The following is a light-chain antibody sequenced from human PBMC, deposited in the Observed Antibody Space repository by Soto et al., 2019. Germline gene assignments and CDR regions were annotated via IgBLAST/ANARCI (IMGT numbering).Light chain of an antibody. Sequence: EVVMTQSPASLSVSPGERATLSCGASESVSTNLAWYQQKPGQAPRLLIYAASTRATGIPARFSGSGSGTEFTLTISSLQSEDFAVYYCQQYDIATGFGGGTKVEIK. J-gene: IGKJ4*01. V-gene: IGKV3-15*01. CDR3: QQYDIATG. CDR2: AAS. CDR1: ESVSTN.